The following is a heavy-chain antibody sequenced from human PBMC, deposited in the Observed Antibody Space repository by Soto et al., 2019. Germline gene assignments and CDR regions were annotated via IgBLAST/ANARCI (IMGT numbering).Heavy chain of an antibody. CDR3: ARVLRDYFDF. CDR1: GGSISNSNW. Sequence: QVQLQESGPGLVKPSGTLSLTCAVSGGSISNSNWWSWVRQPPGKGLEWIGEIYHSGSANYNPSLRSQVTILVDKSKNQFSLKLSSVTAADTAVYYCARVLRDYFDFWGQGTLVTVSS. V-gene: IGHV4-4*02. CDR2: IYHSGSA. J-gene: IGHJ4*02.